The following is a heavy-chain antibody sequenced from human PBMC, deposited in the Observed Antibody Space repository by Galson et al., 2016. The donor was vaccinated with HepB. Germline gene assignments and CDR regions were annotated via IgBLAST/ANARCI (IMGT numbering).Heavy chain of an antibody. D-gene: IGHD1-14*01. CDR1: GFTFDDYV. CDR2: ISWDGSAT. CDR3: AKASGRNHHFDH. J-gene: IGHJ4*02. Sequence: SLRLSCAASGFTFDDYVIHWVRQPPGKGLEWVSLISWDGSATFYVDSVKGRFTISRDNSKNVLYLQMDSLRTDDTAFYYCAKASGRNHHFDHWGQGTLVTVSS. V-gene: IGHV3-43D*03.